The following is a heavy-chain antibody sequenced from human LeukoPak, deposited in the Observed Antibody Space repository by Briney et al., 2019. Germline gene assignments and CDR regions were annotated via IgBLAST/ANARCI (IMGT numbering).Heavy chain of an antibody. J-gene: IGHJ4*02. CDR2: IYPGDSDT. Sequence: GESLKISCKGSGYSFTSYWIGWVRQMPGKGLEWMGIIYPGDSDTRYSPSFQGQVTISADKSISTAYLQWSSLKASDTAMYYCARRGGTRGVNDFWSGFDYWGQGTLVTVSS. CDR3: ARRGGTRGVNDFWSGFDY. CDR1: GYSFTSYW. V-gene: IGHV5-51*01. D-gene: IGHD3-3*01.